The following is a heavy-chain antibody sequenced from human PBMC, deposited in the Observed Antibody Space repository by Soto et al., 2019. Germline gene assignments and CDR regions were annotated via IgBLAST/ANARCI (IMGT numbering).Heavy chain of an antibody. CDR2: ISYDGSNK. Sequence: QVQLVESGGGVVQPGRSLRLSCAASGFTFSSYAMHWVRQAPGKGLEWVAVISYDGSNKYYADSVKGRFTISRDNSKNTLYLQMNSLRAEDTAVYYCARDLIAKLRFLEWPAYGMDVWGQGTTVTVSS. J-gene: IGHJ6*02. CDR3: ARDLIAKLRFLEWPAYGMDV. D-gene: IGHD3-3*01. CDR1: GFTFSSYA. V-gene: IGHV3-30-3*01.